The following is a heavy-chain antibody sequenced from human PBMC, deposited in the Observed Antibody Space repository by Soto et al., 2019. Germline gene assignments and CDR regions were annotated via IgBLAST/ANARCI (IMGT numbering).Heavy chain of an antibody. CDR3: ARDTTTFPHYYGMDV. V-gene: IGHV1-69*04. CDR1: GDTFSTYS. CDR2: IIPFVNIR. J-gene: IGHJ6*02. D-gene: IGHD4-17*01. Sequence: QVQLVQSGAEVKKPGSSVKVSCKASGDTFSTYSITWVRQAPGQGLEWVGRIIPFVNIRNYAQKFQGRLTISADKFTTTAYMERSSLRSEDTAVYYCARDTTTFPHYYGMDVWGQGTTVTVSS.